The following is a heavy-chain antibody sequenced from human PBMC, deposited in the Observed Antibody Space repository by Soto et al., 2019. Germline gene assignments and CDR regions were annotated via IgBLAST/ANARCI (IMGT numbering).Heavy chain of an antibody. J-gene: IGHJ4*02. CDR1: GYTFTAYY. Sequence: QVQLVQSGTEVKKPGASVKVSCEASGYTFTAYYIHWVRQAPGQGLEWMGWINPDSGDTSYAQKFQGRGTMTRDTAFGPAYMELSSLRSDDTAIYYCARDPGDRTFENWGQGTLVTVSS. V-gene: IGHV1-2*02. D-gene: IGHD2-21*02. CDR2: INPDSGDT. CDR3: ARDPGDRTFEN.